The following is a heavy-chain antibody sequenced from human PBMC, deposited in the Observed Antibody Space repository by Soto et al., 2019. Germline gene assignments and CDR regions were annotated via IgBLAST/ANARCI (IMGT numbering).Heavy chain of an antibody. J-gene: IGHJ4*02. CDR1: GYTFTGYY. D-gene: IGHD4-4*01. CDR2: INPNSGGT. V-gene: IGHV1-2*04. Sequence: ASVKVSCKASGYTFTGYYMHWVRQAPGQGLEWMGWINPNSGGTNYAQKFQGWVTMTRDTSISTAYMELSRLRSDDTAGYYCARPLGSRDESVMDYWGQGTLVTVSS. CDR3: ARPLGSRDESVMDY.